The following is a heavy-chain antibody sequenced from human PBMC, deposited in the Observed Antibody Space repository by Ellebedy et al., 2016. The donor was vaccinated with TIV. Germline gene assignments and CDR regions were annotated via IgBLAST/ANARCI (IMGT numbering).Heavy chain of an antibody. Sequence: AASVKVSCKVSGYTLTELSMHWVRQAPGKGLEWMGGFDPEDGETIYAQKFQSRVTMTEDTSTDTAYMELSSLRSEDTAVYYCATDAAARDYYDSSGYGYWGQGTLVTVSS. CDR2: FDPEDGET. CDR1: GYTLTELS. CDR3: ATDAAARDYYDSSGYGY. D-gene: IGHD3-22*01. J-gene: IGHJ4*02. V-gene: IGHV1-24*01.